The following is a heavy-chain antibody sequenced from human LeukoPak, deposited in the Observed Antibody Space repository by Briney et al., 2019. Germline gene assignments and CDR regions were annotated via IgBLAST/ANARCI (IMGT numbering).Heavy chain of an antibody. CDR2: ISGSGGST. CDR1: GFTFSSYG. D-gene: IGHD5-12*01. Sequence: GGTLRLSCAASGFTFSSYGMSWVRQAPGKGLEWVSAISGSGGSTYYADSVKGRFTISRDNSKNTLYLQMNSLRAEDTAVYYCAKEKIGYPDAFDIWGQGTMVTVSS. V-gene: IGHV3-23*01. CDR3: AKEKIGYPDAFDI. J-gene: IGHJ3*02.